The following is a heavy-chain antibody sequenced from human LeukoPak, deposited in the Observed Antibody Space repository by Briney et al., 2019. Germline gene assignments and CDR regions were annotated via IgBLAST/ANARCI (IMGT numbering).Heavy chain of an antibody. V-gene: IGHV3-30-3*01. CDR1: GFTFSSYA. CDR3: ARGVHSFDY. J-gene: IGHJ4*02. D-gene: IGHD3-10*01. Sequence: PGGSLRLSCAASGFTFSSYAMHWVRQAPGKGLEWVAVISYDGSNKYYADSVKGRFTISRDNSKNTLYLQMNSLRAEDTAVYYCARGVHSFDYWGQGTLVTVSS. CDR2: ISYDGSNK.